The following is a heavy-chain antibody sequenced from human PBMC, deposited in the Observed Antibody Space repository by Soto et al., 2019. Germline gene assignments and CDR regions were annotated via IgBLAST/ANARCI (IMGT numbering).Heavy chain of an antibody. D-gene: IGHD3-3*01. CDR3: ARHPLDFWSGYYDY. V-gene: IGHV1-3*01. Sequence: ASVKVSCKASGYTFTSYAMHWVRQAPGQRLEWMGWINAGNGNTKYSQKFQGRVTITRDTSASTAYMELSSLRSEDTAVYYCARHPLDFWSGYYDYWGQRTLVTVSS. CDR1: GYTFTSYA. CDR2: INAGNGNT. J-gene: IGHJ4*02.